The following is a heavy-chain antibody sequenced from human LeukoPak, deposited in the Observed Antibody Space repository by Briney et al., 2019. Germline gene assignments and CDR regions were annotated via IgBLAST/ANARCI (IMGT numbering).Heavy chain of an antibody. V-gene: IGHV4-59*01. CDR1: DGSITNYD. CDR2: VHYSGTA. J-gene: IGHJ4*02. D-gene: IGHD4-17*01. Sequence: SETLSLTCTVSDGSITNYDWSWVRQPPGRGLEFIGHVHYSGTANYSPFLRSRVTISIDTSKKHFFLKLKSVTAADTAVYYCARGYGDFRVEGRYFHSWGQGTLVTVSS. CDR3: ARGYGDFRVEGRYFHS.